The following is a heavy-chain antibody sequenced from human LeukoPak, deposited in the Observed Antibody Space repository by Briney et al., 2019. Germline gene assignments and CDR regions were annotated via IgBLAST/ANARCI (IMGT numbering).Heavy chain of an antibody. J-gene: IGHJ4*02. CDR3: ARDEETTQDY. CDR2: IWYDGSNK. D-gene: IGHD1-1*01. V-gene: IGHV3-33*01. CDR1: GFTFSSYG. Sequence: GGSLRLSCAASGFTFSSYGMHWVRQAPGKGLEWVAVIWYDGSNKYDADSVKGRFTISRDSSKNTLYLQMNSLRAEDTAVYYCARDEETTQDYWGQGTLVTVSS.